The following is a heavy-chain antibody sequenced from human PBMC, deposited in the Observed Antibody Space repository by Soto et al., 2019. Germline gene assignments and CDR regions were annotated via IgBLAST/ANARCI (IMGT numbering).Heavy chain of an antibody. D-gene: IGHD2-15*01. Sequence: GGSLRLSCVASGFSVSENYMNWVRQAPGKGLEWVSVIESGGNSYYADSVKGRFTVFRDNSKNTIYLQMSSLRAEDSAIYFCARDFRPGLIVPTKSGFDPWGQGTPVTVSS. CDR3: ARDFRPGLIVPTKSGFDP. CDR1: GFSVSENY. V-gene: IGHV3-53*01. CDR2: IESGGNS. J-gene: IGHJ5*02.